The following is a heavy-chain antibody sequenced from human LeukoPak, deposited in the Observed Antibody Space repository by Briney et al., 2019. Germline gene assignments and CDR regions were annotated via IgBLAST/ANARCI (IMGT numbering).Heavy chain of an antibody. D-gene: IGHD6-13*01. V-gene: IGHV3-7*01. CDR3: ARGCRDSTYTPTDY. J-gene: IGHJ4*02. CDR1: GFIFTNYW. CDR2: TNQDGSEK. Sequence: PGGSLRLSCAASGFIFTNYWMTWVRQAPGKGLEWVANTNQDGSEKKYVDSVKGRFTISRDNAKNSLFLQMNSLRVEDTAVYYCARGCRDSTYTPTDYCGQGTLVTVSS.